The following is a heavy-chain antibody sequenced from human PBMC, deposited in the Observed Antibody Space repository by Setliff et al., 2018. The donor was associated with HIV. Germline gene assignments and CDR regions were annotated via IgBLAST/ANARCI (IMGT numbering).Heavy chain of an antibody. V-gene: IGHV3-74*01. Sequence: GGSLRLSCGASGFTFRTYWMHWVRQVPGKGLVWVSHITGDGSATSYADSVKGRFTISRDNARNTLYLQMNSLRAEDTAVYYCAKGYCSSTSCYDYYYYGMDVWGQGTTVTVSS. D-gene: IGHD2-2*01. J-gene: IGHJ6*02. CDR1: GFTFRTYW. CDR2: ITGDGSAT. CDR3: AKGYCSSTSCYDYYYYGMDV.